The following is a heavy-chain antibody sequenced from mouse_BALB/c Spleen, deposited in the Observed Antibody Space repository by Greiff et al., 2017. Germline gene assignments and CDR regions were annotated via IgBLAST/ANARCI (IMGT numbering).Heavy chain of an antibody. CDR1: GFAFSSYD. V-gene: IGHV5-12-1*01. Sequence: EVQRVESGGGLVKPGGSLKLSCAASGFAFSSYDMSWVRQTPEKRLEWVAYISSGGGSTYYPDTVKGRFTISRDNAKNTLYLQMSSLKSEDTAMYYCARQGDSSGYAPFSDWGQGTLVTVSA. D-gene: IGHD3-2*01. J-gene: IGHJ3*01. CDR2: ISSGGGST. CDR3: ARQGDSSGYAPFSD.